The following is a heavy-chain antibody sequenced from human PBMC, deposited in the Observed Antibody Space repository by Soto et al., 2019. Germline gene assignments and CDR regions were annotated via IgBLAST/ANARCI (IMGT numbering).Heavy chain of an antibody. CDR3: ARLRPFIVGATSYYYGMDV. CDR2: IYYSGST. Sequence: SETLSLTCTVSGGSISSSSYYWGWIRQPPGKGLEWIGSIYYSGSTYYNPSLKSRVTISVDTSKNQFSLKLSSVTAADTAVYYCARLRPFIVGATSYYYGMDVWGQGTTVTVSS. CDR1: GGSISSSSYY. V-gene: IGHV4-39*01. J-gene: IGHJ6*02. D-gene: IGHD1-26*01.